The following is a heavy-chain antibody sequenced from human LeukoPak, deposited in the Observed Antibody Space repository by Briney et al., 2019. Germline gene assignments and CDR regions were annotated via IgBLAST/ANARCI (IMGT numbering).Heavy chain of an antibody. J-gene: IGHJ3*01. V-gene: IGHV4-59*11. Sequence: PSDTLSLTCTVSGGSLSSHYWSWARQPPGKGLEWIGDIYYTGSTNHNPSLKGRVTISVDTSENQFSLRLSSVTAADTAVYYCARDSIEGNYYQLYAFDLWGQGAMVTVSS. CDR1: GGSLSSHY. CDR3: ARDSIEGNYYQLYAFDL. CDR2: IYYTGST. D-gene: IGHD1-26*01.